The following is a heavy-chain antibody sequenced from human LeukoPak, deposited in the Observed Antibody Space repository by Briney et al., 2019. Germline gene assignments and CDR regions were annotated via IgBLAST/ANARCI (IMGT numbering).Heavy chain of an antibody. CDR2: INPNSGGT. V-gene: IGHV1-2*02. CDR1: GYTFTGYY. Sequence: ASVKGSCKASGYTFTGYYMHWVRQAPGQGLEWMGWINPNSGGTNYAQKFQGRVTMTRDTSISTAYMELSRLRSDDTAVYYCATEWVAAAGTGFDYWGQGTLVTVSS. CDR3: ATEWVAAAGTGFDY. D-gene: IGHD6-13*01. J-gene: IGHJ4*02.